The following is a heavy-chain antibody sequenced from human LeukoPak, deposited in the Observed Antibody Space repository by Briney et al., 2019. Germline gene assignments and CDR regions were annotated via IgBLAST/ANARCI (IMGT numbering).Heavy chain of an antibody. Sequence: ASVKVSCKASGYTFTSHLVHWVRQAPGQGLEFMGWINPDSGFTNYAQKFKGRVTMTRDTSISTAYLEVRSLTSDDTAVYYCAPTAEAYTSWWKVWGQGTLVTVSS. CDR1: GYTFTSHL. D-gene: IGHD3-16*01. CDR2: INPDSGFT. V-gene: IGHV1-2*02. J-gene: IGHJ4*02. CDR3: APTAEAYTSWWKV.